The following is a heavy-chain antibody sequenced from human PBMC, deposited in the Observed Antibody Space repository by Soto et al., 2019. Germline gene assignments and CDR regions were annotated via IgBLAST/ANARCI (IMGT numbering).Heavy chain of an antibody. CDR2: ITWDGGST. Sequence: DVQLVESGGVVIQPGGSLRLSCAASGLTFDDYTMHWVRQVPGKGLEWVALITWDGGSTYYADSVKGRFTISRDNSKNSLYLQMNSLRTEDTALYYCTKDSSVTHFDYWGQGTLVTVSS. CDR1: GLTFDDYT. D-gene: IGHD3-10*01. V-gene: IGHV3-43*01. J-gene: IGHJ4*02. CDR3: TKDSSVTHFDY.